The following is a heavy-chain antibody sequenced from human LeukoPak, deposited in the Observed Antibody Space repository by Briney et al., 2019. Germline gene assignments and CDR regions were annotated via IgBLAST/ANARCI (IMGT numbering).Heavy chain of an antibody. Sequence: GGSLRLSCAASGFTFSSYAMSWVRQAPGKGLEWVSAISGSGGSTYYADSVKGRFTISRDNSKNTLYLQMNSLRAEDTAVYYCAKDSKLSYYYGMDVWGQGTTVTVSS. CDR3: AKDSKLSYYYGMDV. V-gene: IGHV3-23*01. D-gene: IGHD2-2*01. J-gene: IGHJ6*02. CDR1: GFTFSSYA. CDR2: ISGSGGST.